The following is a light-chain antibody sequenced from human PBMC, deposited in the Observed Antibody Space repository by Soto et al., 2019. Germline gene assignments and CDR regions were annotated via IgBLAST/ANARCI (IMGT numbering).Light chain of an antibody. CDR3: AAWDDSLSGPV. V-gene: IGLV1-44*01. Sequence: QSVLTQPPSASGTPGQRVTISCSGSRASIGSNTVTWYQHLPGAAPKLLVYNNNQRPSGVPARFSGSKSDTSASLAISGLQFEDEAVYYCAAWDDSLSGPVFGGGTKLTVL. J-gene: IGLJ3*02. CDR2: NNN. CDR1: RASIGSNT.